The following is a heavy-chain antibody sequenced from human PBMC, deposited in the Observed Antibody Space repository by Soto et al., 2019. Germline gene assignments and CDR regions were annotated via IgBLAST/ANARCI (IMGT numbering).Heavy chain of an antibody. Sequence: ASVKVSCKASGYTFTSYGISWVRQAPGQGLEWMGWISAYNGNTNYAQKLQGRVTMTTDTSTSTAYMELRSLRSDDTAVYYCARDWGSAVAGTGFDYWGQGTLVTVSS. CDR3: ARDWGSAVAGTGFDY. CDR2: ISAYNGNT. D-gene: IGHD6-19*01. CDR1: GYTFTSYG. V-gene: IGHV1-18*01. J-gene: IGHJ4*02.